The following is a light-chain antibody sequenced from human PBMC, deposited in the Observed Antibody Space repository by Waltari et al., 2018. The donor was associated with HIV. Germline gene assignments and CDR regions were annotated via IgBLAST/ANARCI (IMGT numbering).Light chain of an antibody. CDR3: QQYGSSPYT. J-gene: IGKJ2*01. CDR2: DAS. V-gene: IGKV3-20*01. Sequence: EIVLTQSPGTLSLSPGERATLSCRASQSVRSSYLAWYQQKPGQPPRLLIYDASNRATSLPDRFRGSGSGTDCTLTIGRLEPEDFAVYSCQQYGSSPYTVGQGTKLEIK. CDR1: QSVRSSY.